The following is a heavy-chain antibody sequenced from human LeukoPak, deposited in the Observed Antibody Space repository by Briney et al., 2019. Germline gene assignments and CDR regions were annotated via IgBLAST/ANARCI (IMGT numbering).Heavy chain of an antibody. D-gene: IGHD2-2*01. CDR3: AKGPLRGTAAAIDY. CDR1: GFILSTSW. V-gene: IGHV3-7*01. Sequence: GGSLRLSCAASGFILSTSWMTWVRQAPGKGLEWVANIKQDVSEIYYLDSVKGRFTISRDNAKNSLYLQMNSLRAEDTAVYYCAKGPLRGTAAAIDYWGQGTLVTVSS. J-gene: IGHJ4*02. CDR2: IKQDVSEI.